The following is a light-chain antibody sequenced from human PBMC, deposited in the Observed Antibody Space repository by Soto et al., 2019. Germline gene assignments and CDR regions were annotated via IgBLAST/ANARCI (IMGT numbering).Light chain of an antibody. CDR3: QQGYSTPLT. CDR1: QTISTY. V-gene: IGKV1-39*01. J-gene: IGKJ4*01. Sequence: DIQMTQSPSSLSASVGDIVTITCRASQTISTYLNWYQQKPGRAPKLLIYAASSLQSGVPPRFSGSGSGTDFTLTVSSLQPEDFATYFCQQGYSTPLTFGGGTKVDIK. CDR2: AAS.